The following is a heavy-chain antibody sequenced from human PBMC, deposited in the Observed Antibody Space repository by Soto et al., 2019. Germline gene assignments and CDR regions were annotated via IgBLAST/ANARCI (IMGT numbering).Heavy chain of an antibody. CDR2: ISAYNGNT. D-gene: IGHD3-22*01. CDR3: ARVLHYYDSSGYRPQYYFDY. J-gene: IGHJ4*02. V-gene: IGHV1-18*04. Sequence: ASVKVSCKASGYTFSSYGISWVRQAPVQGLEWMGWISAYNGNTNYAQKLQGRVPLTTDTSTSTAYMELRSLRSDDTAVYYCARVLHYYDSSGYRPQYYFDYWGQGTLVTVSS. CDR1: GYTFSSYG.